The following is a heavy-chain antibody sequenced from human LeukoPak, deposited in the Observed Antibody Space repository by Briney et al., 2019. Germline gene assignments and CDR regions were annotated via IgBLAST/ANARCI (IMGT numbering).Heavy chain of an antibody. D-gene: IGHD1-26*01. CDR1: GGSIRSFY. CDR3: ARDRGSYRYNWFDP. CDR2: IFYSGST. V-gene: IGHV4-59*01. J-gene: IGHJ5*02. Sequence: SETLSLTCTVSGGSIRSFYWSWIRQPPGKGLEWIRYIFYSGSTTYNPSLKSRVTMSVDTSKSQFSLRLSSVTAADTAVYYCARDRGSYRYNWFDPWGQGTLVTVSS.